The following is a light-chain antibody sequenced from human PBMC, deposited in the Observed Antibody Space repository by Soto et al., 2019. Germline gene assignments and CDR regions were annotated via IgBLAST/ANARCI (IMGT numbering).Light chain of an antibody. CDR3: SSFTSSITVV. CDR1: SSDVGGYNY. V-gene: IGLV2-14*01. Sequence: QSALTQPASVSGSPGQSITISCTGTSSDVGGYNYVSWYQQYPGKAPKLIIYDVSNRPSGVSNRFSGSKSDNTASLTISGLQAEDEADYYCSSFTSSITVVFGGGTQLTVL. CDR2: DVS. J-gene: IGLJ2*01.